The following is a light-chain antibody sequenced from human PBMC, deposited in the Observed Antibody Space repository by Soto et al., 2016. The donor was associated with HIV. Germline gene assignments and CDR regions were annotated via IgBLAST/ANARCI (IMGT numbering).Light chain of an antibody. J-gene: IGKJ1*01. CDR1: QSLVHHNGNTY. Sequence: DIVLTQSPLSSPVILGQPASISCKSSQSLVHHNGNTYLSWLHQRPGQPPRVLLYKISKRLSGVPDRFSGSGAGTDFTLKISRVEPEDVGVYYCMQATAFPVAFGQGTKVEVK. V-gene: IGKV2-24*01. CDR2: KIS. CDR3: MQATAFPVA.